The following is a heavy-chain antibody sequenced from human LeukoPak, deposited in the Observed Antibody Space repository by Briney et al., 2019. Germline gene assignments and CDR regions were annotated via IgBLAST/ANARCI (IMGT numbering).Heavy chain of an antibody. D-gene: IGHD1-26*01. V-gene: IGHV3-30*18. Sequence: GGSLRLSRAASGFTFSSYGMHWVRQAPGKGLEWVAVISYDGSNKYYADSVKGRFTISRDNSKNTLYLQMNSLRAEDTAVYYCAKESGSPSDAFDIWGQGTMVTVSS. CDR1: GFTFSSYG. J-gene: IGHJ3*02. CDR3: AKESGSPSDAFDI. CDR2: ISYDGSNK.